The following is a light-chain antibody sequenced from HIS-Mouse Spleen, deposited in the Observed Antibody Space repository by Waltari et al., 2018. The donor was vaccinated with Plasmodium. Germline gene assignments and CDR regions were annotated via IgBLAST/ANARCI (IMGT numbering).Light chain of an antibody. CDR3: QAWDSSTAWV. J-gene: IGLJ2*01. Sequence: SYELTQPPSVSVSPGQTASITCSGDNLGDKYASWDQQKPGQSPVLVIYQDSKRPSGIPGRFSGSNSGNTATLTISGTQAMDEADYYCQAWDSSTAWVFGGGTKLTVL. CDR1: NLGDKY. V-gene: IGLV3-1*01. CDR2: QDS.